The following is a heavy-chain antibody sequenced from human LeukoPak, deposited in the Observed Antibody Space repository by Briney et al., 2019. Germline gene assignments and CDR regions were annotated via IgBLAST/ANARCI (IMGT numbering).Heavy chain of an antibody. Sequence: PGGSLRLSCAASGFTFSSYSMNWVRQAPGKGLEWVSSISSSSSYIYYADSVKGRLTISRDNAKNSLYLQMNSLRAEDTAVYYCARDSSTRTDYWGQGTLVTVSS. CDR2: ISSSSSYI. CDR3: ARDSSTRTDY. CDR1: GFTFSSYS. J-gene: IGHJ4*02. V-gene: IGHV3-21*01. D-gene: IGHD5/OR15-5a*01.